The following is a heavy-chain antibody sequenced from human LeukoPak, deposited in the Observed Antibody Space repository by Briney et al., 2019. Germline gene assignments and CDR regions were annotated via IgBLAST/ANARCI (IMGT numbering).Heavy chain of an antibody. J-gene: IGHJ4*02. CDR2: INPNSGGT. CDR1: GYTFTGYY. D-gene: IGHD6-19*01. CDR3: AREALAGRRFDY. Sequence: ASVKVSCKASGYTFTGYYMLWVRQAPGQGLEWMGWINPNSGGTNYAQKFQGWVTMTRDTSISTAYMALSRLRSDDTAVYYCAREALAGRRFDYWGQGTLVTVSS. V-gene: IGHV1-2*04.